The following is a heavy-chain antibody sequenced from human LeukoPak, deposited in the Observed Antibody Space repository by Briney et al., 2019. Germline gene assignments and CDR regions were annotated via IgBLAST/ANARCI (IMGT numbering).Heavy chain of an antibody. V-gene: IGHV3-21*01. D-gene: IGHD3-3*01. Sequence: GGSLRLSCAASGFTFSSYSMNWVRQAPGKGLEWVSSISSSSSYIYYADSVKGRFTISRDNAKYSLYLQMNSLRAEDTAVYYCARVFWSGYYTGYYYMDVWGKGTTVTVSS. CDR2: ISSSSSYI. CDR1: GFTFSSYS. J-gene: IGHJ6*03. CDR3: ARVFWSGYYTGYYYMDV.